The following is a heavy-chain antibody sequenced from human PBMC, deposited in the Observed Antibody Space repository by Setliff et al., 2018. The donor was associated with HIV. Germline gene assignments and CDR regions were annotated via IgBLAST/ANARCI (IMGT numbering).Heavy chain of an antibody. J-gene: IGHJ4*02. CDR1: GFIFSNHD. CDR3: ARDPLLFLEWLSPGYPFDY. CDR2: IGTGGDT. V-gene: IGHV3-13*01. Sequence: PGGSLRLSCEASGFIFSNHDFHWVRQAAAKGLEWVAAIGTGGDTYYVDSVKGRFTISRDNYKNTLFLQMNSLRGDDTAVYYCARDPLLFLEWLSPGYPFDYWGQGTLVTVSS. D-gene: IGHD3-3*01.